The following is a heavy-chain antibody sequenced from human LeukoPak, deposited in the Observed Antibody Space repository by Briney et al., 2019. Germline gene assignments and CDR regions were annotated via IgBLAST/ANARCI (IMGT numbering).Heavy chain of an antibody. Sequence: SETLSLTCSVSGDSISTYYWSWIRQPPGKGLEWIGYIYYSGYTNYNPSLKSRVTISQDTSKNQFSLKLSSVTAADTAVYYCARQLYSSGWYRDWGQGTLVTVSS. V-gene: IGHV4-59*01. CDR2: IYYSGYT. CDR1: GDSISTYY. CDR3: ARQLYSSGWYRD. D-gene: IGHD6-19*01. J-gene: IGHJ4*02.